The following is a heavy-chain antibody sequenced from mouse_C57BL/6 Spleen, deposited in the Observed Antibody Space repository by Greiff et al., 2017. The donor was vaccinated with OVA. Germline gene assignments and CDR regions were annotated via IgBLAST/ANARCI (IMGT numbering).Heavy chain of an antibody. Sequence: VQLQQPGAELVKPGASVKMSCKASGYTFTSYWITWVKQRPGQGLEWIGDIYPGSGSTNYNEKFKSKATLTVDTSSSTAYMQLSSLTSEDSAVYYCARSGYDYDVDAMDYWGQGTSVTVSS. CDR1: GYTFTSYW. CDR2: IYPGSGST. D-gene: IGHD2-4*01. J-gene: IGHJ4*01. V-gene: IGHV1-55*01. CDR3: ARSGYDYDVDAMDY.